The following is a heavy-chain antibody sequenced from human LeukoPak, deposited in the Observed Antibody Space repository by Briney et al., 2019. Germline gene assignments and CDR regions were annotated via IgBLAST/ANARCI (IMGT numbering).Heavy chain of an antibody. Sequence: PETLSLTCAVYGGSFSGYYWSWIRQPPGKGLEWIGEINHSGSTNYNPSLKSRVTISVDTSKNQFSLKLSSVTAADTAVYYCARATEFRGWYPPYYYYYGMDVWGQGTTVTVSS. CDR2: INHSGST. CDR3: ARATEFRGWYPPYYYYYGMDV. CDR1: GGSFSGYY. D-gene: IGHD6-19*01. V-gene: IGHV4-34*01. J-gene: IGHJ6*02.